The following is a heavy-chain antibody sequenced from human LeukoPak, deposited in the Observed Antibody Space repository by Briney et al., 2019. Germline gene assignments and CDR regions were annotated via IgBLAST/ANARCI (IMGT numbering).Heavy chain of an antibody. CDR2: ISSSSSSK. J-gene: IGHJ5*02. Sequence: GGSLRLSCAASGFTFSTYAMNWVRQAPGKGLGWVSYISSSSSSKHYADSVKGRFTISRDNAKNSLYLQMNSLRDEDTAVYFCARVLVGTTGFDPWGQGTLVTVSS. D-gene: IGHD1-26*01. CDR1: GFTFSTYA. CDR3: ARVLVGTTGFDP. V-gene: IGHV3-48*02.